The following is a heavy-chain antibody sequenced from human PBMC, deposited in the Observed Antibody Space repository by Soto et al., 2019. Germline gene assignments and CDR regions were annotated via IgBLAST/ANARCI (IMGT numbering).Heavy chain of an antibody. Sequence: PSETLSLTCTVSGGSISSYYWSWIRQPPGKGLEWIGYIYYSGSTNYNPSLKSRVTISVDTSKNQFSLKLSSVTAADTAVYYCATVHYDSSGYYPVGLDYWGQGTLVTVSS. CDR2: IYYSGST. V-gene: IGHV4-59*01. CDR3: ATVHYDSSGYYPVGLDY. CDR1: GGSISSYY. D-gene: IGHD3-22*01. J-gene: IGHJ4*02.